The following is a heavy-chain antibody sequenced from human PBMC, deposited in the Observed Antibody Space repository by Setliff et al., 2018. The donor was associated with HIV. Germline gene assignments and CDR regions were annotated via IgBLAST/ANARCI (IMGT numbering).Heavy chain of an antibody. D-gene: IGHD1-26*01. Sequence: GGSLRLSCAASGFTFSSFSMNWVRQAPGKGLEWVSSISTDSDYIYYADSVKGRFTISRDNAKNSLSLQMNSLRAEDTAVYYCARVEWELLYPYYYMDVWGKGTTVTVSS. J-gene: IGHJ6*03. V-gene: IGHV3-21*01. CDR3: ARVEWELLYPYYYMDV. CDR1: GFTFSSFS. CDR2: ISTDSDYI.